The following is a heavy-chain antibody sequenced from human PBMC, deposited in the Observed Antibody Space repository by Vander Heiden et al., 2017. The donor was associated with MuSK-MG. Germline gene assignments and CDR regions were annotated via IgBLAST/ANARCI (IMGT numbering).Heavy chain of an antibody. V-gene: IGHV1-69*04. CDR1: GGTFSSYA. CDR3: ARDVTGYNYPLGYYYYYMDV. D-gene: IGHD5-12*01. Sequence: QVQLVQSGAEVKKPGSSVKVSCKASGGTFSSYAISWVRQAPGQGLEWMGGIIPILGIANYAQKFQGRVTITADESTSTAYMELSSLRSEDTAVYYCARDVTGYNYPLGYYYYYMDVWGKGTTVTVSS. CDR2: IIPILGIA. J-gene: IGHJ6*03.